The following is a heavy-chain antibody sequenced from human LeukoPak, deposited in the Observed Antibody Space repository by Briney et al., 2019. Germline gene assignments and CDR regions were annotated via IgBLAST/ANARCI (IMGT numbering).Heavy chain of an antibody. V-gene: IGHV4-30-4*08. CDR1: GGSISSGDYY. J-gene: IGHJ5*02. D-gene: IGHD4-17*01. Sequence: SQTLSLTCTVSGGSISSGDYYWSWIRQPPGKGLEWIGYIYYSGSTNYNPSLKSRVTISVDTSKNQFSQKLSSVTAADTAVYYCARESAYGDYGIGWFDPWGQGTLVTVSA. CDR3: ARESAYGDYGIGWFDP. CDR2: IYYSGST.